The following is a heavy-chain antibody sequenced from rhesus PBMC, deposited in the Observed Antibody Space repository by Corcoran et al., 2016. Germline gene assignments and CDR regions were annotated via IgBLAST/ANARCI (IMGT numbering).Heavy chain of an antibody. D-gene: IGHD6-31*01. CDR1: GYIFSDYY. J-gene: IGHJ4*01. V-gene: IGHV1-111*01. Sequence: EVQLVQSGAEVKKPGASVKISCKASGYIFSDYYLHWVRQAPGKGLEWMGLLDPADGEGAHAQKFQDRVTITRDTSTETAYMELSSLRSEDTAVYYCATAHSGWYFGYWGQGVLVTVSS. CDR3: ATAHSGWYFGY. CDR2: LDPADGEG.